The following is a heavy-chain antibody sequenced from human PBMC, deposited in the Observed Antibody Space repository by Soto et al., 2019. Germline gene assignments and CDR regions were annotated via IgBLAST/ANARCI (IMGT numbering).Heavy chain of an antibody. Sequence: PGGSLRLSCAASGFTFSSYGMHWVRQAPGKGLEWVAVISYDGSNKYYADSVKGRFTISRDNSKNTLYLQMNSLRAEDTAVYYCAKDQGQTPYDYVWGSYGYYFDYWGQGT. CDR1: GFTFSSYG. CDR2: ISYDGSNK. J-gene: IGHJ4*02. CDR3: AKDQGQTPYDYVWGSYGYYFDY. D-gene: IGHD3-16*02. V-gene: IGHV3-30*18.